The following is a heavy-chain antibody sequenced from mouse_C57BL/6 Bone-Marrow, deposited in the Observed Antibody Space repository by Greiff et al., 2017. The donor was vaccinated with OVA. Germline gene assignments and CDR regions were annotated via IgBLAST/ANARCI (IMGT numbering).Heavy chain of an antibody. J-gene: IGHJ4*01. CDR3: ARWGGGLSMDY. D-gene: IGHD3-3*01. CDR2: IHPNSGST. CDR1: GYTFTSYW. Sequence: VQLQQPGAELVKPGASVKLSCKASGYTFTSYWMHWVKQRPGQGLEWIGMIHPNSGSTNYNEKFKSKATLTVDKSSSTAYMQLSSLTSEDSAVYYCARWGGGLSMDYWGQGTSVTVSS. V-gene: IGHV1-64*01.